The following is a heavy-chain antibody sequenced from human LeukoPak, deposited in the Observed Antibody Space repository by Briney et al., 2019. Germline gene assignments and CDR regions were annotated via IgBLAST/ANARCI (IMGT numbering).Heavy chain of an antibody. D-gene: IGHD4-17*01. CDR1: GFTFRNYA. CDR2: ITGSGATT. Sequence: GGSLRLSCAASGFTFRNYAVVWVRQAPGKGLEWVSAITGSGATTYYADPVRGRFTIYRDNSKNTLYLQMNSLRGEDTAVYYCGKDPNGDYVGAFDFQRWGQGTLVTVSS. CDR3: GKDPNGDYVGAFDFQR. J-gene: IGHJ1*01. V-gene: IGHV3-23*01.